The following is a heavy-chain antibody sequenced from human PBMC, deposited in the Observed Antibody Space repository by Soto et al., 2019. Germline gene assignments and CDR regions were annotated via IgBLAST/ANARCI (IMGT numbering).Heavy chain of an antibody. CDR3: AKFPFDWLLFPDAFDI. Sequence: PGGSLRLSCAASGFTFSSYAMSWVRQAPGKGLEWVSAISGSGGSTYYADSVKGRFTISRDNSKNTLYLQMNSLRAEDTAVYYCAKFPFDWLLFPDAFDIWGQGTTVTVSS. D-gene: IGHD3-9*01. V-gene: IGHV3-23*01. CDR2: ISGSGGST. CDR1: GFTFSSYA. J-gene: IGHJ3*02.